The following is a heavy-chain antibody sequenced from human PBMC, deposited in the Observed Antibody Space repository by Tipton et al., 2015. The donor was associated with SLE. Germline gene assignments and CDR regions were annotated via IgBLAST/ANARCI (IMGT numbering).Heavy chain of an antibody. V-gene: IGHV4-59*08. J-gene: IGHJ4*02. CDR1: GGSISSYY. CDR3: ARRLSSGHYFDY. D-gene: IGHD3-22*01. CDR2: IYYSGST. Sequence: TLSLTCTVSGGSISSYYWSWIRQPPGKGLEWIGYIYYSGSTNYNPSLKSRVTISVDTSKNLFSRKLSSVTAADTAVYYCARRLSSGHYFDYWGQGTLVTVSS.